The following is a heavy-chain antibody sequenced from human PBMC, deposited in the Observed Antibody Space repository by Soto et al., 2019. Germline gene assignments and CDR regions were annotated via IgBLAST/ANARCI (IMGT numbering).Heavy chain of an antibody. CDR1: GFTYSSYG. Sequence: GGSLRLSCAVSGFTYSSYGMHWVRQAPGKGLEWVAVIWYDGSNKYYADSVKGRFIISRDDSKNTLSLQMNSLRAEDTAVYYCARDKAVGIAVAVYYYYCGMDVWGQGTTVTVSS. J-gene: IGHJ6*02. CDR2: IWYDGSNK. CDR3: ARDKAVGIAVAVYYYYCGMDV. D-gene: IGHD6-19*01. V-gene: IGHV3-33*01.